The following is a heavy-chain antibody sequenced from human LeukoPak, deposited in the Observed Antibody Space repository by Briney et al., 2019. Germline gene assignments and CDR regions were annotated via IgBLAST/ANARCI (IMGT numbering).Heavy chain of an antibody. J-gene: IGHJ6*02. V-gene: IGHV3-21*01. Sequence: GGSLRLSCAGSGFTFSRYTFNWVRQAPGRGLEWVSAISGDSKYIYYTDSVKGRFTISRDNARNSVYLQMNSLGVEDTAVYYCARERWSSTVYGMDVWGQGTTVTVSS. CDR2: ISGDSKYI. D-gene: IGHD6-13*01. CDR3: ARERWSSTVYGMDV. CDR1: GFTFSRYT.